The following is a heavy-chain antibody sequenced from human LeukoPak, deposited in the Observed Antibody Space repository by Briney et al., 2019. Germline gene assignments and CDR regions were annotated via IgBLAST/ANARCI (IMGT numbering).Heavy chain of an antibody. Sequence: GGSLRLSCAASGFTFSSYSMSWVRQAPGKGLEWVSGIGGSGGSTYYADSVKGRLTISRDNSKNTVYLQMNSLRAEDTAVYYCAKSSGDYKTKFDSWGQGTLVTVSS. J-gene: IGHJ4*02. V-gene: IGHV3-23*01. CDR1: GFTFSSYS. CDR3: AKSSGDYKTKFDS. CDR2: IGGSGGST. D-gene: IGHD4-17*01.